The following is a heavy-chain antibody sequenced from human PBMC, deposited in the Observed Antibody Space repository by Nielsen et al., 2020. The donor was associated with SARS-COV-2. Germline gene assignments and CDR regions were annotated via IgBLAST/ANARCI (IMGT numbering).Heavy chain of an antibody. J-gene: IGHJ6*02. CDR1: GLSFSNHG. CDR3: ALGVMDV. V-gene: IGHV3-30*03. CDR2: VSYDGRSK. Sequence: GESLKISCVASGLSFSNHGMHWVRQAPRKGLEWVAVVSYDGRSKYYGDSVKGRFTVSRDNSKNTLYLQMNNVRPENTAVYYCALGVMDVWGHGTTVTVSS.